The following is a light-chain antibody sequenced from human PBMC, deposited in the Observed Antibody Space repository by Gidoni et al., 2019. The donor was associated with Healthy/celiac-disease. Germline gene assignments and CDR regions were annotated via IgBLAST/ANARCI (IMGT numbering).Light chain of an antibody. V-gene: IGLV1-40*01. CDR3: QSYDSSLSGYVV. Sequence: QSVLTQPPSVSGAPGQRVTISCTGSSSNIGAGYDVHWYQQLPGTAPKPLIYGNSNRPSGVPYRFSGSKSGTSASLAITGLQAEYEADYYCQSYDSSLSGYVVFGGGTKLTVL. CDR1: SSNIGAGYD. J-gene: IGLJ2*01. CDR2: GNS.